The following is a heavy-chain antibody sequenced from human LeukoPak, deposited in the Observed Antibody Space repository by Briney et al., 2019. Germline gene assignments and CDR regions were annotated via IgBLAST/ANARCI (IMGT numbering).Heavy chain of an antibody. J-gene: IGHJ6*02. CDR3: AGPPNCSGGSCYSGIDYYGMDV. CDR1: GGTFSSYA. V-gene: IGHV1-69*04. D-gene: IGHD2-15*01. Sequence: GASVKVSCKASGGTFSSYAISWVRQAPGQGLEWMGRIIPILGIANYAQKFQGRVTITADKSTSTAYMELSSLRSEDTAVYYCAGPPNCSGGSCYSGIDYYGMDVWGQGTTVTVSS. CDR2: IIPILGIA.